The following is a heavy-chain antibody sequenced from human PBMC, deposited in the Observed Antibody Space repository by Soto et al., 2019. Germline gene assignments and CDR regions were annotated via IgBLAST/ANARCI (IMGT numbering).Heavy chain of an antibody. V-gene: IGHV3-23*01. J-gene: IGHJ4*02. Sequence: EVQLLESGGGLVQPGGSLRLSCAASGCTFSNFAMSWVRQAPGKGLEWVSAISGGATSTYYADIVKGRFTISRDNSKNTLSLQMNGLRVEDTALYYCAKGPTLVFPQLGNWGPGTLVTVSP. CDR1: GCTFSNFA. CDR2: ISGGATST. CDR3: AKGPTLVFPQLGN. D-gene: IGHD2-2*01.